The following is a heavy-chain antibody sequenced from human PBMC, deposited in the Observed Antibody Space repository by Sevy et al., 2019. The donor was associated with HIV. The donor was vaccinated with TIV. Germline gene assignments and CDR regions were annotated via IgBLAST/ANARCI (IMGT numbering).Heavy chain of an antibody. CDR1: GFTFSSYA. Sequence: GGSLRLSCAASGFTFSSYAMHWVRQAPGKGLEWVAVISYDGSNKYYVDSVKGRFTISSDNSKNTLYLQMNSLRAEDTAVYYCARAPYRQGAFDIWGQGTMVTVSS. J-gene: IGHJ3*02. V-gene: IGHV3-30-3*01. CDR3: ARAPYRQGAFDI. CDR2: ISYDGSNK.